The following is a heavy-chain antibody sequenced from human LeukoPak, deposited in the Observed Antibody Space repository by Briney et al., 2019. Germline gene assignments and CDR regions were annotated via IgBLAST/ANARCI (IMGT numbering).Heavy chain of an antibody. CDR1: GFTVSSNY. Sequence: GGSLRLSCAASGFTVSSNYMSWVRQAPGKGLEWVSVIYSGGSTYYADSVKGRFTISRDNSKNTLYLQMNSLRAEDTAVYYCAKVQYFHSSGWPGVDYWGQGTLVTVSS. V-gene: IGHV3-53*05. D-gene: IGHD6-19*01. CDR3: AKVQYFHSSGWPGVDY. CDR2: IYSGGST. J-gene: IGHJ4*02.